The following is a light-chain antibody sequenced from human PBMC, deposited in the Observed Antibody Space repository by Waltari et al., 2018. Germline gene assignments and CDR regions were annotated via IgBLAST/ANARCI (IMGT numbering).Light chain of an antibody. CDR2: DAS. V-gene: IGKV3-11*01. Sequence: EFVLTQSPATLSLSPGERATLSCRTSQSVNSYLAWYQHKPGQAPRLLIYDASNRATGIPARFRGSGSGTDFTLTISSLEPDDFALYYCQQRFTWPSITFGQGTRLEIK. CDR1: QSVNSY. J-gene: IGKJ5*01. CDR3: QQRFTWPSIT.